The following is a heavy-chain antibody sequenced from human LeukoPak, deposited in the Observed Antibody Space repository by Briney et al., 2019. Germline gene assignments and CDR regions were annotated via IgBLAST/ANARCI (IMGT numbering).Heavy chain of an antibody. CDR2: IIPFFGTE. J-gene: IGHJ6*03. Sequence: GSSVKVSCKASGGTFSRYAISWVRQAPGQGLEWMGWIIPFFGTEHYAQKFQGRVTITTDESTSTAYTELSRLRSECTAVYYCASVLSIAAPHGYYYCYMYVWGKGDTVTVSS. D-gene: IGHD6-6*01. CDR1: GGTFSRYA. V-gene: IGHV1-69*05. CDR3: ASVLSIAAPHGYYYCYMYV.